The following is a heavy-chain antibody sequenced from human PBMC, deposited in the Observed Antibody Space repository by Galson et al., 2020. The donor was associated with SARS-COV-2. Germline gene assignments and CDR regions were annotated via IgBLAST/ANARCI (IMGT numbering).Heavy chain of an antibody. Sequence: ASVKVSCKASGYTFSSYGITWMRQAPGQGLEWMGWISTYSGDATYAQKLQGRVTMTRDTSTTTVYMELRSLRSDDTALYYCARGSWNSYKILLDYWGQGTLVTVSS. CDR1: GYTFSSYG. J-gene: IGHJ4*02. D-gene: IGHD3-10*01. CDR3: ARGSWNSYKILLDY. CDR2: ISTYSGDA. V-gene: IGHV1-18*01.